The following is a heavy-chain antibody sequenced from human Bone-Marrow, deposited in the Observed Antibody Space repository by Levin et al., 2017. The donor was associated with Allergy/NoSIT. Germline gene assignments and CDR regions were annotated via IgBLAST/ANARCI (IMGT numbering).Heavy chain of an antibody. CDR1: GYTLTELP. CDR2: FDPEDGET. J-gene: IGHJ6*02. D-gene: IGHD3-3*01. V-gene: IGHV1-24*01. CDR3: ATRKALTTYYTLVYQYSMDV. Sequence: ASVKVSCKVSGYTLTELPMHWVRQAPGGGLEWVGSFDPEDGETIYAQKFQGRVTMTEDTSTDTAYMQLSSLRSEDTAVYFCATRKALTTYYTLVYQYSMDVWGQGTTVTVSS.